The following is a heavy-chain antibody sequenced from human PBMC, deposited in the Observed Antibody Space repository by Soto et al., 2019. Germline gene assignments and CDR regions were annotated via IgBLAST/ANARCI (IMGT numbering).Heavy chain of an antibody. Sequence: SETLSLTCSVSGGSVTNGRSSWNWIRQSPGKGLEWIAYIYHSGSTKYSPSLKSRVSISVDASKNQFSLRLNSVTAADTAVYYCARDYSRIFDYWGQGALVTVSS. D-gene: IGHD6-13*01. CDR3: ARDYSRIFDY. CDR2: IYHSGST. CDR1: GGSVTNGRSS. J-gene: IGHJ4*02. V-gene: IGHV4-61*01.